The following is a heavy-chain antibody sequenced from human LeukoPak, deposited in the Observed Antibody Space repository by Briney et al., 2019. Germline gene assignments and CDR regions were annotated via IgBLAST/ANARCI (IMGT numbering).Heavy chain of an antibody. V-gene: IGHV4-34*01. D-gene: IGHD3-9*01. Sequence: PSETLSLTCAVYGGSFSGYYWSWLRQPPGKGVEGIGEINHSGSTNYKQSLKSRVTISVDTSKNQFSMTLSCVPAADTAVYCCARVKVLRYFDWLANNWSDPWGQGTLLTVSS. J-gene: IGHJ5*02. CDR3: ARVKVLRYFDWLANNWSDP. CDR1: GGSFSGYY. CDR2: INHSGST.